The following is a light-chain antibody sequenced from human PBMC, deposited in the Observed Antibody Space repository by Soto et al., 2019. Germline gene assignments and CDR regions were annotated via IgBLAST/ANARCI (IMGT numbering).Light chain of an antibody. CDR3: QHYDNLPPFT. Sequence: DIQMTQSPSSLSASIGDRVTITCQASQDIKKYLSWYQQKPRRAPKLLIYGASNLEAGVPSRFSGRGYGTEVTLAISSLQPEDIATYYCQHYDNLPPFTFGPGTKV. CDR2: GAS. V-gene: IGKV1-33*01. CDR1: QDIKKY. J-gene: IGKJ3*01.